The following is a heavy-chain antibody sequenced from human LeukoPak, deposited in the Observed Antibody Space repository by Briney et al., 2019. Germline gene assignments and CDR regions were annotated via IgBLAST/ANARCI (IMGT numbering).Heavy chain of an antibody. D-gene: IGHD3-9*01. CDR1: GFTFSSYT. CDR3: ARDVRYFHWSSYYFDY. V-gene: IGHV3-21*01. CDR2: ISSSRSYI. J-gene: IGHJ4*02. Sequence: GGSLRLSCAASGFTFSSYTMNWVRQAPGKGLEWVSSISSSRSYIYYADSVKGRFTISRDNAKNSLFLQMNSLRVEDTAVYYCARDVRYFHWSSYYFDYWGQGTLVTVSS.